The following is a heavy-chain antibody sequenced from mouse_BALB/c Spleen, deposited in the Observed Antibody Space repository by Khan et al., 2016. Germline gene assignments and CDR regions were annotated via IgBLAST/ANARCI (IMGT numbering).Heavy chain of an antibody. J-gene: IGHJ4*01. CDR2: ISTYSGNT. D-gene: IGHD6-1*01. CDR1: GYTFTDYA. CDR3: ARSSSTVPGWDY. V-gene: IGHV1S137*01. Sequence: QVQLQQPGPDLVRPGVSVKISCKGSGYTFTDYAMHWVKQSHAKSLEWIGLISTYSGNTNYNQKFKGKATMTVDKSSSTAYMELARLTSDDSAIYYCARSSSTVPGWDYWGQGTSVTVSS.